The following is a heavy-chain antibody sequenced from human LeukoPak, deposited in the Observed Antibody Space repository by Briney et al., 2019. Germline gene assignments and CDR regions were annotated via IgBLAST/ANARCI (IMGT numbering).Heavy chain of an antibody. Sequence: PGGSLRLSCAASGFTFSSYSMNWVRQAPGKGLEWVSSISSSSYIYYADSVKGRFTISRDNAKNSLYLQMNSLRAEDTSVYYCARVTAMARNVGYYFDYWGRGTLVTVSS. V-gene: IGHV3-21*01. CDR2: ISSSSYI. D-gene: IGHD5-18*01. J-gene: IGHJ4*02. CDR1: GFTFSSYS. CDR3: ARVTAMARNVGYYFDY.